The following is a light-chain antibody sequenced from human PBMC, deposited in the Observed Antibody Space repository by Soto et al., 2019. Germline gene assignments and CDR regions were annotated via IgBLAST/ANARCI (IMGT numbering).Light chain of an antibody. CDR2: AAS. CDR3: QQYDTSPRT. CDR1: QNLGSGY. Sequence: EIVLTQSPGTLSLSPGDRATLSCRASQNLGSGYLAWYQQKPGQAPRILIYAASTRATGIPDRFSGSGSGTDYSLTISRLEPEDFAVYYCQQYDTSPRTFGQGTKVDMK. J-gene: IGKJ1*01. V-gene: IGKV3-20*01.